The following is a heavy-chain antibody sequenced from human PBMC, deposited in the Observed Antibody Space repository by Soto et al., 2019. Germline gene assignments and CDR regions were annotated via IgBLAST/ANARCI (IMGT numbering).Heavy chain of an antibody. CDR2: INHSGST. D-gene: IGHD6-6*01. V-gene: IGHV4-34*01. CDR1: GGSFSGYY. J-gene: IGHJ5*02. Sequence: SETLSLTCAVYGGSFSGYYWSWIRQPPGKGLEWIGEINHSGSTNYNPSLKSRVTISVDTSKNQFSLKLSSVTAADTAVYYCARGIAARPWRFDPWGQGTLVTVSS. CDR3: ARGIAARPWRFDP.